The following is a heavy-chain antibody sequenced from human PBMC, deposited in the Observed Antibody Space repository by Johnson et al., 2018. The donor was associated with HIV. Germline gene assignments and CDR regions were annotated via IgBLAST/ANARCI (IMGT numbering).Heavy chain of an antibody. CDR1: GFTFSSYA. CDR3: ARDDIQILGGYSSNWPENSFDV. D-gene: IGHD6-13*01. J-gene: IGHJ3*01. V-gene: IGHV3-30*04. Sequence: QMLLVESGGGVVQPGRSLRLSCAASGFTFSSYAMHWVRQAPGKGLEWVAVISYDGSNKYYADSVKGRFTISRDNSKNTLYLQMNSLRAEDTAVYYCARDDIQILGGYSSNWPENSFDVWGQGTMVTVSS. CDR2: ISYDGSNK.